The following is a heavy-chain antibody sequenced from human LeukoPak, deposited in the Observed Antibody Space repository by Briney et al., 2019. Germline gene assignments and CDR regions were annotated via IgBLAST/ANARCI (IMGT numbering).Heavy chain of an antibody. J-gene: IGHJ4*02. CDR3: ARDRYDFWSGYDY. V-gene: IGHV3-48*01. CDR2: ISSSSSTI. Sequence: GGSLRLSCAASGFTFSSYSMNWVRQAPGKGLEWVSYISSSSSTIYYADSVKGRFTISRDNAKNSLYLQMNILRAEDTAVYYCARDRYDFWSGYDYWGQGTLVTVSS. D-gene: IGHD3-3*01. CDR1: GFTFSSYS.